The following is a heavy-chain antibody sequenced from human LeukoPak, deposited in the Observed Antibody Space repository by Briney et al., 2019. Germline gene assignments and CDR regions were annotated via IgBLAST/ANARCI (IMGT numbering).Heavy chain of an antibody. J-gene: IGHJ5*02. Sequence: GGSLRLSCAASGFTFSSYGMHWVRQAPGKGLEWVAVISYDGSNKYYADSVKGRFTISRDNSKNTLYLQMNSLRAEDTAVYYRAKVPPDGSGSNPWGQGTLVTVSS. D-gene: IGHD3-10*01. V-gene: IGHV3-30*18. CDR3: AKVPPDGSGSNP. CDR2: ISYDGSNK. CDR1: GFTFSSYG.